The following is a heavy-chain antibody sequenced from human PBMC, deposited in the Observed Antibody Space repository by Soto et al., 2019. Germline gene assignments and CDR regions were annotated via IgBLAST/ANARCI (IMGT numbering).Heavy chain of an antibody. Sequence: ASVKVSCKASGYTFTSYGISWVRQAPGQGLEWMGWISAYNGNTNYAQKLLGRVTMTTDTSTRTVYMELRSLRSDDTAVYYCASNIVATITHSGYFDYWGQGTLVTVSS. CDR2: ISAYNGNT. D-gene: IGHD5-12*01. CDR1: GYTFTSYG. CDR3: ASNIVATITHSGYFDY. J-gene: IGHJ4*02. V-gene: IGHV1-18*01.